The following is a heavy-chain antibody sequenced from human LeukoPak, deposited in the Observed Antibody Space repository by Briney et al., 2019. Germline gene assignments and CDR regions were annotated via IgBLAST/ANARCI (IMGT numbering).Heavy chain of an antibody. CDR3: AKDHRVAARPYYFDY. J-gene: IGHJ4*02. V-gene: IGHV3-30*04. Sequence: GGSLRLSCAASGFTFSSYAMHWVRQAPGKGLEWVAVISYDGSNKYYADSVKGRFTISRDNSKNTLYLQMNSLRAEDTAVYYCAKDHRVAARPYYFDYWGQGTLVTVSS. CDR1: GFTFSSYA. CDR2: ISYDGSNK. D-gene: IGHD6-6*01.